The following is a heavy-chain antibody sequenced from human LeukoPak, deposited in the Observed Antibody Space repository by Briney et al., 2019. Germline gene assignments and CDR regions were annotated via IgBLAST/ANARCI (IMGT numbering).Heavy chain of an antibody. CDR1: GFTFSDYY. J-gene: IGHJ4*02. CDR3: ASGGPVEMATIDY. CDR2: ISSSGSTI. D-gene: IGHD5-24*01. Sequence: GGSLRLSCAASGFTFSDYYMSWIRQAPGKGLEWVSYISSSGSTIYYADSVKGRFTISRDNAKSSLYLQMNSLRAEDTAVYYCASGGPVEMATIDYWGQGTLVTVSS. V-gene: IGHV3-11*04.